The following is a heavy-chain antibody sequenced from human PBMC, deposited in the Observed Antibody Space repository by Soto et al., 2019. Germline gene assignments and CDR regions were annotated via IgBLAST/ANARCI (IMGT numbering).Heavy chain of an antibody. CDR2: IGGSGGT. Sequence: EVQLLESGGGLVQPGGSLRLSCAASGFTFSSYAMSWVRLAPGKGLEWFSSIGGSGGTYYADSVKGRFTISRDNSKNMLYLPLNSLRAEDTAMYYCAKGKGWSYDYDSWGQGTLVTVSS. D-gene: IGHD2-15*01. J-gene: IGHJ4*02. V-gene: IGHV3-23*01. CDR3: AKGKGWSYDYDS. CDR1: GFTFSSYA.